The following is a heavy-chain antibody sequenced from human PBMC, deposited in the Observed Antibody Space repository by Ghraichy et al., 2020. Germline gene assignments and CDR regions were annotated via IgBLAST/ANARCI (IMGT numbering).Heavy chain of an antibody. V-gene: IGHV3-30*04. Sequence: GGSLRLSCAASGFTFSNYAIHWFRQAPGKGLEWVAVISSVGSRKFYADSVEGRFTISRDNSKNTLSVQMDSLRPEDTAVYYCGREGYYASCAPHTFFVDFWGLGTLVTVSS. D-gene: IGHD3-16*01. J-gene: IGHJ4*02. CDR1: GFTFSNYA. CDR3: GREGYYASCAPHTFFVDF. CDR2: ISSVGSRK.